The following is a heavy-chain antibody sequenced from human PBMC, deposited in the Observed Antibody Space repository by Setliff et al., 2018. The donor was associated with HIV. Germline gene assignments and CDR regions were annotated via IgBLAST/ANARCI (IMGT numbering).Heavy chain of an antibody. Sequence: GGSLRLSCAASGFSFSSYSMNWVRQAPGKGLEWVASISASSAYLQYGDSVKGRFTISRDNAKNSLYLQMNSLRAEDTAVYFCAKVDLELHGRFHYMDVWGKGTTVTVSS. V-gene: IGHV3-21*06. CDR2: ISASSAYL. J-gene: IGHJ6*03. CDR3: AKVDLELHGRFHYMDV. CDR1: GFSFSSYS. D-gene: IGHD1-7*01.